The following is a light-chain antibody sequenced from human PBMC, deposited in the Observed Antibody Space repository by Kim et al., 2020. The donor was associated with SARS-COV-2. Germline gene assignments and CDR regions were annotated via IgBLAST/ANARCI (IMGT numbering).Light chain of an antibody. CDR2: AST. CDR1: RSNIGEGYD. Sequence: QSVLTQPPSVSGAPGQRVNISCTGSRSNIGEGYDAHWYQQFPGRAPKLLIYASTHRPSGVPDRFSGSKSGTSASLVITGLQPEDEADYYCQSFDSSLSRFYVFGTGTKVTVL. J-gene: IGLJ1*01. V-gene: IGLV1-40*01. CDR3: QSFDSSLSRFYV.